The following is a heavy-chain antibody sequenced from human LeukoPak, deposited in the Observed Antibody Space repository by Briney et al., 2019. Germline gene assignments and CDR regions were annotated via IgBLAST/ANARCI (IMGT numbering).Heavy chain of an antibody. CDR1: GFTFSSYG. V-gene: IGHV3-33*01. CDR2: IWYDGSNK. D-gene: IGHD3-22*01. J-gene: IGHJ4*02. CDR3: AREGGRAYYYDSNSRFDY. Sequence: GGSLRLSCAASGFTFSSYGMHWVRQAPGKGLEGVAVIWYDGSNKYYADSVKGRFTITRDNSKNTLYMQMNSLRAEDTAVYYCAREGGRAYYYDSNSRFDYWGQGTLVTVSS.